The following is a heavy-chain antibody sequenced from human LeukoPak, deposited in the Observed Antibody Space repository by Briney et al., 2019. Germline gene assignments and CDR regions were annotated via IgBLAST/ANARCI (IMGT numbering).Heavy chain of an antibody. CDR1: GFTFSSYA. D-gene: IGHD6-19*01. CDR2: ITGNSYYT. J-gene: IGHJ4*02. Sequence: GGSLRLSCAASGFTFSSYAMSWVRQAPGKGLEWVSDITGNSYYTYYAESVKGRFTISRDNSKNTLYLQMNSLRAEDTAVYYCAKDYSSGWFLNYWGQGTLVTVSS. CDR3: AKDYSSGWFLNY. V-gene: IGHV3-23*01.